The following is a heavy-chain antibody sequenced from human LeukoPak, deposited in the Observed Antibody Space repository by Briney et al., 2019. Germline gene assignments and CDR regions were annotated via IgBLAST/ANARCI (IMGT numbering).Heavy chain of an antibody. CDR1: GGSFSGYY. V-gene: IGHV4-34*01. Sequence: SETLSLTCAVYGGSFSGYYWSWIRQPPGKGLEWIGEINHSGSTNYNPSLKSRVTISVDTSKNQFSLKLSSVTAADTAVYYCARGRLGYSSGWYRYAEYFQHWGEGTLVTVSS. D-gene: IGHD6-19*01. J-gene: IGHJ1*01. CDR3: ARGRLGYSSGWYRYAEYFQH. CDR2: INHSGST.